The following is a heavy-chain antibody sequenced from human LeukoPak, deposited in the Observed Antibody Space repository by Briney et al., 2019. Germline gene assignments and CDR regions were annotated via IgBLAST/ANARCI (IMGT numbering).Heavy chain of an antibody. Sequence: GGSLRLSCSASAFTFSSYRMTWVRQAPGKGLEWVATISEDGSDKYYVDSVRGRFTISRDNPNNTLYLQMHSLRAEDTAVYYCAREISRFGIWGQGTLVTVSS. CDR2: ISEDGSDK. CDR1: AFTFSSYR. J-gene: IGHJ4*02. D-gene: IGHD3-16*01. V-gene: IGHV3-7*01. CDR3: AREISRFGI.